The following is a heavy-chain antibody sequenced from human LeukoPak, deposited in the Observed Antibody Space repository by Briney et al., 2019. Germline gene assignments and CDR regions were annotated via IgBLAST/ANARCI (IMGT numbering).Heavy chain of an antibody. V-gene: IGHV4-59*12. J-gene: IGHJ4*02. CDR1: GGSISTYY. Sequence: PSETLSLTCTVSGGSISTYYWSWIRQPPGKGLEWIGYIYYSGSTNYNPSLKSRVTISVDTSKNQFSLKLSSVTAADTAVYYCARAGVRRLLWFGELGTLDYWGQGTLVTVSS. CDR2: IYYSGST. D-gene: IGHD3-10*01. CDR3: ARAGVRRLLWFGELGTLDY.